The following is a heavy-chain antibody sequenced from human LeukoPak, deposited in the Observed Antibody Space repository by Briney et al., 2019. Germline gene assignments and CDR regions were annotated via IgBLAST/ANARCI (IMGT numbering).Heavy chain of an antibody. CDR3: ARRPYYDILTGYYWFDP. CDR1: GGSFSGYY. V-gene: IGHV4-34*01. CDR2: INHSGST. D-gene: IGHD3-9*01. Sequence: SETLSLTCAVYGGSFSGYYWSWIRQPPGKGLEWIGEINHSGSTNYNPSLKGRVTISVDTSKNQFSLKLSSVTAADTAVYYCARRPYYDILTGYYWFDPRGQGTLATVSS. J-gene: IGHJ5*02.